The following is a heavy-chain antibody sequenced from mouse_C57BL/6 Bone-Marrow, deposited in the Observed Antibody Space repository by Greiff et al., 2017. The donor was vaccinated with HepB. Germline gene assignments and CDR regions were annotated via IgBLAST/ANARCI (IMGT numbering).Heavy chain of an antibody. CDR2: ISNGGGST. CDR3: ASPYDGYLAY. V-gene: IGHV5-12*01. D-gene: IGHD2-3*01. J-gene: IGHJ3*01. CDR1: GFTFSDYY. Sequence: EVKLVESGGGLVQPGGSLKLSCAASGFTFSDYYMYWVRQTPEKRLEWVAYISNGGGSTYYPDTVKGRFTISRDNAKNTLYLQMSRLKSEDTAMYYCASPYDGYLAYWGQGTLVTVSA.